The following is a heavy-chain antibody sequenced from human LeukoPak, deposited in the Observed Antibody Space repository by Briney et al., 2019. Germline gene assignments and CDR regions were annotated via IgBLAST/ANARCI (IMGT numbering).Heavy chain of an antibody. Sequence: PGGSLRLSCAASGFTFSSYWMHWVRQAPGKGLVWVSRINSDGSSTSYADSVKGRFTISRDNAKNTLYLQMNSLRAEDTAVYYCARVYDFWSGYSDWGQGTLVTVSS. J-gene: IGHJ4*02. D-gene: IGHD3-3*01. CDR2: INSDGSST. CDR3: ARVYDFWSGYSD. V-gene: IGHV3-74*01. CDR1: GFTFSSYW.